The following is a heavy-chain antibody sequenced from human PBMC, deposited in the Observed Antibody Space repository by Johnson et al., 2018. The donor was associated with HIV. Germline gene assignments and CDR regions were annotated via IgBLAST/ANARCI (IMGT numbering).Heavy chain of an antibody. CDR2: IYSGGNT. CDR1: GFAVSKNY. Sequence: MLLVESGGGLVQPGGSLRLSCAASGFAVSKNYLTWVRQAPGKGLEWVSIIYSGGNTYYADSVKGRFTISRDNSKNSLFLQMNSLRVEDTAVYYCTKGRIFGVVMEAFDIWGQGTTVTVSP. CDR3: TKGRIFGVVMEAFDI. J-gene: IGHJ3*02. D-gene: IGHD3-3*01. V-gene: IGHV3-66*01.